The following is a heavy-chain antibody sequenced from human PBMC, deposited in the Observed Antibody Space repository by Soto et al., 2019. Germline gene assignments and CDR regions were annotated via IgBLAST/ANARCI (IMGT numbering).Heavy chain of an antibody. CDR1: GGSISSYY. Sequence: QVQLQESGPGLVKPSETLSLTCTVSGGSISSYYWSWIRQPPGKGLEWIGYIYYSGSTNYNPSLKSRVTISVDTSKNQFSLKLSSVTAADTAVYYCARAALGFDLWGRGTLVTVSS. V-gene: IGHV4-59*01. D-gene: IGHD7-27*01. CDR3: ARAALGFDL. J-gene: IGHJ2*01. CDR2: IYYSGST.